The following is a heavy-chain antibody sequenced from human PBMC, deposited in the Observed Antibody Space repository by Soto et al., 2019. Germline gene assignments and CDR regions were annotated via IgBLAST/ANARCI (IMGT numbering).Heavy chain of an antibody. CDR3: AKETGSGAWYTVDY. CDR2: ISVSGGST. Sequence: GGSLRLACAASGFTFSNYAMSWVRQAPGKWLEWVSVISVSGGSTHYADSVKGRFTISRDNSKNTLFLQMSGLRAEDTAVYYCAKETGSGAWYTVDYWGQGTLVTVSS. D-gene: IGHD6-19*01. J-gene: IGHJ4*02. V-gene: IGHV3-23*01. CDR1: GFTFSNYA.